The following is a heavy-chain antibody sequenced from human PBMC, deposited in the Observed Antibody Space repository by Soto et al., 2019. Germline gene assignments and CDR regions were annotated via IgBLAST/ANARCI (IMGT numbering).Heavy chain of an antibody. J-gene: IGHJ5*02. D-gene: IGHD1-1*01. V-gene: IGHV4-4*07. CDR2: IYATGTT. CDR1: GASISGFY. CDR3: VRDGTKTLRDWFDP. Sequence: SETLSLTCTVSGASISGFYWSWIRKSAGKGLEWIGRIYATGTTDYNPSLKSRVMMSVDTSKKQFSLKLRSVTAADTAVYYCVRDGTKTLRDWFDPWGQGISVTVS.